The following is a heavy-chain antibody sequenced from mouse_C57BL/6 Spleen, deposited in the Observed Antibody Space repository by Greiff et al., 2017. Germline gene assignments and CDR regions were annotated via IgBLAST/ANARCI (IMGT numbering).Heavy chain of an antibody. V-gene: IGHV5-17*01. CDR1: GFTFSDYG. CDR3: ATHYYGSSYLAY. J-gene: IGHJ2*01. Sequence: EVMLVESGGGLVKPGGSLKLSCAASGFTFSDYGMHWVRQAPEKGLEWVAYISSGSSTIYYADTVKGRFTISRDNAKNTLFLQMTSLRSEDTAMYYCATHYYGSSYLAYWGQGTTLTVSS. D-gene: IGHD1-1*01. CDR2: ISSGSSTI.